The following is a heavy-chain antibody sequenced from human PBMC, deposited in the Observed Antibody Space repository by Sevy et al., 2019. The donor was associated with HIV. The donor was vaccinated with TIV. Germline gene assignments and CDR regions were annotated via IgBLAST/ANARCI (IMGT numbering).Heavy chain of an antibody. CDR2: IKSKTDGGTT. J-gene: IGHJ4*02. CDR1: GFTFSNAW. Sequence: GGSLRLSCAASGFTFSNAWMSWVRQAPGKGLEWVGRIKSKTDGGTTDYAAPVKGRFTISRDHSTNTLYLQMNSLKPEDKAVYYCTTDKGRDYYDSSGPLGYWGQGTLVTVSS. V-gene: IGHV3-15*01. CDR3: TTDKGRDYYDSSGPLGY. D-gene: IGHD3-22*01.